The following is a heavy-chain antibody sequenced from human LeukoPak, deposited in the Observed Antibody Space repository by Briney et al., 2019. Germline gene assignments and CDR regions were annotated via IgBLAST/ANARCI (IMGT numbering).Heavy chain of an antibody. J-gene: IGHJ4*02. CDR1: GFTFTSYS. CDR3: ARGYYSSSRFDS. CDR2: ISSSSNYI. V-gene: IGHV3-21*01. Sequence: PGGSLRLSCAASGFTFTSYSMNWVRQAPGKGLEWVSSISSSSNYIYYADSVKGRLTISRDNAKNSLYLQMNSLRAEDTAVYYCARGYYSSSRFDSWGQGTLVTVSS. D-gene: IGHD6-13*01.